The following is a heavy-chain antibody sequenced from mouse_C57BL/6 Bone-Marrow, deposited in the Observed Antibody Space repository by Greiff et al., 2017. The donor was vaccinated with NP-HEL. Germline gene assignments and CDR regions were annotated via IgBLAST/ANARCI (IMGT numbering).Heavy chain of an antibody. V-gene: IGHV1-42*01. D-gene: IGHD2-4*01. J-gene: IGHJ3*01. CDR2: INPSTGGT. CDR3: AIYYDYEDWFAY. CDR1: GYSFTGYY. Sequence: EVQLQQSGPELVKPGASVKISCKASGYSFTGYYMNWVKQSPEKSLEWIGEINPSTGGTTYNQKFKAKATLTVDKSSSTAYMQLKSLTSEDSAVYYCAIYYDYEDWFAYWGQGTLVTVSA.